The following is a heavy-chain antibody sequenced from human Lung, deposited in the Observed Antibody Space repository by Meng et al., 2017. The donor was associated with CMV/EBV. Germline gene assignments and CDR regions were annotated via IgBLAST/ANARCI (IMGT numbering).Heavy chain of an antibody. Sequence: GESXKISCAASGFTFSGYAMHWVRQAPGKGPEWVAALSSDGHNKYHAESVKGRFTISRDNSKNTVYLQMNRLTTDDTAVYYCAKEGSGWYYGVDVWGQGTTVTVSS. V-gene: IGHV3-30*04. CDR3: AKEGSGWYYGVDV. D-gene: IGHD6-19*01. J-gene: IGHJ6*02. CDR1: GFTFSGYA. CDR2: LSSDGHNK.